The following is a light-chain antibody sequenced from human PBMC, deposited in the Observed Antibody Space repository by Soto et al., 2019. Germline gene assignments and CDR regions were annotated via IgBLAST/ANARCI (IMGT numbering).Light chain of an antibody. Sequence: EIVLTQSPGTLSLSLEERATLSCRASQSVSGTYSAWYQQKPGQAPRLLIYGTSNRAAGIPDRFSGSGSGRDFSLPISRLEPEDFAVYYCQHYGSSPPDTFGQGTKLEIK. CDR3: QHYGSSPPDT. CDR1: QSVSGTY. CDR2: GTS. J-gene: IGKJ2*01. V-gene: IGKV3-20*01.